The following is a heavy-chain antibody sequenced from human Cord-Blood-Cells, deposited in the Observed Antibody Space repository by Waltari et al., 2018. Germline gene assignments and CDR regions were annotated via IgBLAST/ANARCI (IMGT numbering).Heavy chain of an antibody. D-gene: IGHD6-13*01. V-gene: IGHV4-39*01. CDR2: IYYSGST. J-gene: IGHJ4*02. CDR1: GGSISSSSYY. CDR3: ARPRYSSSWYVDY. Sequence: QLQLQESGPGLVKPSETLSLTCTVSGGSISSSSYYWGWIRQPPGKGLEWIGSIYYSGSTYYNPSLKSRVTISVDTSRNPFSLKLSSVTAADTAVYYCARPRYSSSWYVDYWGQGTLVTVSS.